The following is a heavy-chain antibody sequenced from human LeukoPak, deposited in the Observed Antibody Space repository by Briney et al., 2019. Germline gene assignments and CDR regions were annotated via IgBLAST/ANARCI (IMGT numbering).Heavy chain of an antibody. CDR3: ARVWGIAAANWFDP. CDR1: GGSISSGGYY. CDR2: IYYSGST. V-gene: IGHV4-31*03. D-gene: IGHD6-13*01. J-gene: IGHJ5*02. Sequence: PSETLSLTCTVSGGSISSGGYYWSWIRQHPGKGLEWIGYIYYSGSTYYNPSLKSRVTISVDTSKNQFSLKLSSVTAADTAVYYCARVWGIAAANWFDPWGQGTLVTVSS.